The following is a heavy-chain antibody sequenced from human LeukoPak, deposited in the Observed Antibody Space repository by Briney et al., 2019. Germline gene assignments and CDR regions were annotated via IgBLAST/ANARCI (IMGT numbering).Heavy chain of an antibody. Sequence: PGGSLRLSCAASGFTVSSNYMSWVRQAPGKGLEWVSVIYSGGSTYYADSVKGRFTISRDNSKNTLYLQMNSLRAEDTAVYYCARAGIAAADYYMDVWGKGTTVTVSS. CDR1: GFTVSSNY. D-gene: IGHD6-13*01. CDR2: IYSGGST. J-gene: IGHJ6*03. V-gene: IGHV3-53*01. CDR3: ARAGIAAADYYMDV.